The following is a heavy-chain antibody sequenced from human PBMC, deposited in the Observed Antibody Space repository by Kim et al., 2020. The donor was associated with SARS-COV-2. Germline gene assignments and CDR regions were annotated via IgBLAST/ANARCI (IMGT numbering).Heavy chain of an antibody. CDR3: ARGDRSPHYYGPLGDD. CDR1: GFSFSSYH. D-gene: IGHD3-10*01. J-gene: IGHJ4*02. V-gene: IGHV3-30*03. CDR2: ISNDGSSK. Sequence: GGSLRLSCAASGFSFSSYHMHWVRQAPGKGLEWLAVISNDGSSKFYADSVKGRFTISRDNSKNTLYLQMSSLTEDTAVYFCARGDRSPHYYGPLGDDWGRGTLVTVSS.